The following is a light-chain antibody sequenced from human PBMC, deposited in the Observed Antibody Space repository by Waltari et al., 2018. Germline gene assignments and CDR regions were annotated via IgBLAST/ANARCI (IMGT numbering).Light chain of an antibody. Sequence: VLTQSPATLSLSPGHRATLSFRASHSVGKSLAWFEQKPGQAPRLLIYDASIRATGIPPRFRGSGSETDVTLTISSLEPEDFAGYYCHQRTNWPPNTFGGGTKVEIK. CDR1: HSVGKS. CDR3: HQRTNWPPNT. J-gene: IGKJ4*01. V-gene: IGKV3-11*01. CDR2: DAS.